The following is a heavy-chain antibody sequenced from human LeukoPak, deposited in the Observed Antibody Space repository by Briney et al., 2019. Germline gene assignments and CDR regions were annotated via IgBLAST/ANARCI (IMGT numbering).Heavy chain of an antibody. J-gene: IGHJ6*03. CDR3: ARVGVGDYGDYVDYYYYYMDV. V-gene: IGHV3-21*01. CDR1: GFTFSSYS. D-gene: IGHD4-17*01. Sequence: GGSLRLSCAASGFTFSSYSMNWVRQAPGKGLEWVSSISSSSSYIYYADSVKGRFTISRDNAKNSLYLQTNSLRAEDTAVYYCARVGVGDYGDYVDYYYYYMDVWGKGTTVTVSS. CDR2: ISSSSSYI.